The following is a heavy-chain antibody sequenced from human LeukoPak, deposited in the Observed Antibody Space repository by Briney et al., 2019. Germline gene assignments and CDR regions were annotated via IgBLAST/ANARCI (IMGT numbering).Heavy chain of an antibody. J-gene: IGHJ4*02. CDR1: GGSISRSSYY. Sequence: NPSETLSLTCTVSGGSISRSSYYWGWIRQPPGKGLEWIGEINHSGSTNYNPSLKSRVTISVDTSKNQFSLKLSSVTAADTAVYYCALYYGGNSVGYYWGQGTLVTVSS. CDR2: INHSGST. V-gene: IGHV4-39*07. CDR3: ALYYGGNSVGYY. D-gene: IGHD4-23*01.